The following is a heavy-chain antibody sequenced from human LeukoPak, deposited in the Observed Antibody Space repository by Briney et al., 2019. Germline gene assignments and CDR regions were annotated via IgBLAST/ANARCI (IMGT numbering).Heavy chain of an antibody. J-gene: IGHJ4*02. Sequence: QPGGSLRLSCAASGFTFSSYTMHWVRQAPGKGLEYVSTISSNGGSTFYANSVKDRFTISRDNSKNTLYLQMDSLRAGDMAVYYCARPRRDGYIELRYWGQGTLVIVSS. CDR1: GFTFSSYT. D-gene: IGHD5-24*01. CDR3: ARPRRDGYIELRY. V-gene: IGHV3-64*01. CDR2: ISSNGGST.